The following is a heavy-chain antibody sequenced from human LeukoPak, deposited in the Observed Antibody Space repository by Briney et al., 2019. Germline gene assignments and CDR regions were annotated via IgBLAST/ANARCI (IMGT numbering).Heavy chain of an antibody. D-gene: IGHD3-22*01. V-gene: IGHV3-21*01. CDR1: GFTFSSYS. CDR3: ASGLDYYDSSGYYRGPPLPLFDY. CDR2: ISSSSSYI. Sequence: GGSLRLSCAASGFTFSSYSMNWVRQAPGKGLEWVSSISSSSSYIYYADSVKGRFTISRDNAKNSLYLQMNSLRAEDTAVYYCASGLDYYDSSGYYRGPPLPLFDYWGQGTLVTVSS. J-gene: IGHJ4*02.